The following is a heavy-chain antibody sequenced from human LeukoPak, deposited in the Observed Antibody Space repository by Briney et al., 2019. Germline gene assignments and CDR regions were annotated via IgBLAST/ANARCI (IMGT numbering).Heavy chain of an antibody. Sequence: SETLSLTCTVSGGSIRSYYWSWIRQPPGKGLEWIGYIYYSGSTNYNPSLKSRVTISVDTSKNQFTLKLSSVTAADTAVYYCARDKKDYYDSSGYYYFAFDIWGQGTMVNVSS. CDR1: GGSIRSYY. CDR3: ARDKKDYYDSSGYYYFAFDI. V-gene: IGHV4-59*01. D-gene: IGHD3-22*01. CDR2: IYYSGST. J-gene: IGHJ3*02.